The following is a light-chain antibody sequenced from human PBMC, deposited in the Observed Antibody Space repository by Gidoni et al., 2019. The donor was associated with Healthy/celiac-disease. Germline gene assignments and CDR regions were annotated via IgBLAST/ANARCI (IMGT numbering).Light chain of an antibody. J-gene: IGKJ4*01. CDR3: QQRSNWRGLT. CDR1: QSVSSY. CDR2: DAT. Sequence: EIVLKQSPATPSLSPGERATLSCRASQSVSSYLAWYQQKPGRAPRLLIYDATNRATGIPARFSGSGSGTDFTLTISSLGPEDFAVYYCQQRSNWRGLTFGGGTKVEIK. V-gene: IGKV3-11*01.